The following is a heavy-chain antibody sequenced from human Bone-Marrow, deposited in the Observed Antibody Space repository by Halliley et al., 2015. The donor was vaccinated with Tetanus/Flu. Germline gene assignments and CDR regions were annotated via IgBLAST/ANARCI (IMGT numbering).Heavy chain of an antibody. CDR2: YSAPTT. D-gene: IGHD3-9*01. J-gene: IGHJ2*01. V-gene: IGHV3-53*01. Sequence: YSAPTTFYPDSVKGRFPIPRDNSRNTVFLQMNNLRPEDSAVYYCARGQRTDYSNYWYFDLWGRGTLVNVSS. CDR3: ARGQRTDYSNYWYFDL.